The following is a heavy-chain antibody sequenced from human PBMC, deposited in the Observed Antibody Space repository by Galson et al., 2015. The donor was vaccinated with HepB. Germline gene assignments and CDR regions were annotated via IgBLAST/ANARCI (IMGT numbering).Heavy chain of an antibody. D-gene: IGHD6-13*01. CDR2: INTNTGNP. Sequence: SVKVSCRASGYTFASYAMNWVRQAPGQGLEWMGWINTNTGNPTYAQGFTGRFVFSLDTSVSTAYLQISSLKAEDTAVYYCAREQLGSSSWYGWFDPWGQGTLVTVSS. V-gene: IGHV7-4-1*02. CDR1: GYTFASYA. CDR3: AREQLGSSSWYGWFDP. J-gene: IGHJ5*02.